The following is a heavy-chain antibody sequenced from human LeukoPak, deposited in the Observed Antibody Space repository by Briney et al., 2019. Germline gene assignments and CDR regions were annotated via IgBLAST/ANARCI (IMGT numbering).Heavy chain of an antibody. CDR2: ISWNSGSI. CDR3: AKDTYYYDSSGYFGYFDY. D-gene: IGHD3-22*01. CDR1: GFTFDDYA. J-gene: IGHJ4*02. Sequence: PGGSLRLSCAASGFTFDDYAMHWVRQAPGKGLEWVSGISWNSGSIGYADSVKGRFTISRDNAKNSLYLQMNSLRAKDTALYYCAKDTYYYDSSGYFGYFDYWGQGTLVTVSS. V-gene: IGHV3-9*01.